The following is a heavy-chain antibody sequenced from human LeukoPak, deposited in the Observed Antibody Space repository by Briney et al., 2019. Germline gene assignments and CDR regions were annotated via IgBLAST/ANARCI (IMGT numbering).Heavy chain of an antibody. J-gene: IGHJ4*02. CDR2: ISYDGSNK. CDR3: ARPYYGSGSYYNMAFDY. Sequence: GGSLRLSGAASGFTFSSYAMHWVRQAPGKGLEWVAVISYDGSNKYYADSVKGRFTISRDNSKNTLYLQMNSLRAEDTAVYYCARPYYGSGSYYNMAFDYWGQGTLVTVSS. CDR1: GFTFSSYA. V-gene: IGHV3-30*04. D-gene: IGHD3-10*01.